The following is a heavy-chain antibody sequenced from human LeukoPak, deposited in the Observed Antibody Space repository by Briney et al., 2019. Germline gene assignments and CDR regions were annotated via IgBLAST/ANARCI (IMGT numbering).Heavy chain of an antibody. CDR2: LYTGGGT. CDR1: GFSVRTTY. D-gene: IGHD3-10*01. CDR3: AKDGGVRGPDYYYYMDV. V-gene: IGHV3-53*05. J-gene: IGHJ6*03. Sequence: GGSLRLSCAASGFSVRTTYMSWVRQAPGKGLEWVSVLYTGGGTDHADSVKGRFTISRDNAKNSLYLQMNSLRAADTAVYYCAKDGGVRGPDYYYYMDVWGKGTTVTISS.